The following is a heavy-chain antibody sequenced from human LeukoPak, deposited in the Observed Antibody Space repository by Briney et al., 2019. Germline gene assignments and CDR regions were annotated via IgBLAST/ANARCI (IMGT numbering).Heavy chain of an antibody. CDR2: IIPIFVTS. D-gene: IGHD3-9*01. V-gene: IGHV1-69*13. Sequence: SVKVSCKPSVGTFRRHAICRVGQAPGQALEWMGGIIPIFVTSNSTQKLQGRVTITAEEYTSTAYMELRSLRSEDTAVYFCARGQDYDILSGYHKRVYYGMDGCGQGTTVTVSS. CDR3: ARGQDYDILSGYHKRVYYGMDG. CDR1: VGTFRRHA. J-gene: IGHJ6*02.